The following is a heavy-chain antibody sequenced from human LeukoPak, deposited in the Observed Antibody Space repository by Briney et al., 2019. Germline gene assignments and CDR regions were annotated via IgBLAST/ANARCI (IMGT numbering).Heavy chain of an antibody. V-gene: IGHV1-69*13. CDR1: GGTFSSYA. CDR3: ARDRYGVKDCSSTSCLYSWFDP. D-gene: IGHD2-2*01. J-gene: IGHJ5*02. Sequence: APVKVSCKASGGTFSSYAISWVRQAPGQGLEWMGGIIPIFGTANYAQKFQGRVTITADESTSTAYMELSSLRSEDTAVYYCARDRYGVKDCSSTSCLYSWFDPWGQGTLVTVSS. CDR2: IIPIFGTA.